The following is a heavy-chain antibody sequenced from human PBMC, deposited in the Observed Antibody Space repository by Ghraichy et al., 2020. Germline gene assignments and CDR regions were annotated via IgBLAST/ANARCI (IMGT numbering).Heavy chain of an antibody. CDR1: GFTFDDYA. Sequence: GSLRLSCAASGFTFDDYAMHWVRQAPGKGLEWVSLISGDGGSTYYADSVKGRFTISRDNSKNSLYLQMNSLRTEDTALYYCAKDMTPDYDSSGYPDYWGQGTLVTVSS. CDR2: ISGDGGST. J-gene: IGHJ4*02. CDR3: AKDMTPDYDSSGYPDY. D-gene: IGHD3-22*01. V-gene: IGHV3-43*02.